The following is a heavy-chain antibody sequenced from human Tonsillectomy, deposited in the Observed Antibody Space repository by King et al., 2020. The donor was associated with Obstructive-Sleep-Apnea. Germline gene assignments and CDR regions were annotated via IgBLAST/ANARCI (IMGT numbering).Heavy chain of an antibody. CDR1: GFTLSTYD. CDR3: ARGLGYCSSTSCYFDY. CDR2: LGTAGYT. J-gene: IGHJ4*02. D-gene: IGHD2-2*01. Sequence: VQLVESGGGLVQPGGSLRLSCAASGFTLSTYDMHWVRQVTGKGLEWVSALGTAGYTYYPGSVKGRFTIPRDNAKNSLYLQMNSLRAGDTAVYYCARGLGYCSSTSCYFDYWGQGTLVTVSS. V-gene: IGHV3-13*01.